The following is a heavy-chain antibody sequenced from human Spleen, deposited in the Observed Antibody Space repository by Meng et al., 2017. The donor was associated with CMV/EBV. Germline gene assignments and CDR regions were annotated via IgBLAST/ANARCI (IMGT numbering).Heavy chain of an antibody. CDR3: ASFDHIPRRNYFDY. D-gene: IGHD2-21*01. CDR2: IHHSGSA. Sequence: QGQLQESGPGLVGPSPTLSLNCTVSGGSMSSGNYYWSWIRQPPGKGLEWIGYIHHSGSAYYNPSLKSRVSISVDTSKNQFSLNLNSMTAADTAVYYCASFDHIPRRNYFDYWGQGTLVTVSS. J-gene: IGHJ4*02. V-gene: IGHV4-30-4*01. CDR1: GGSMSSGNYY.